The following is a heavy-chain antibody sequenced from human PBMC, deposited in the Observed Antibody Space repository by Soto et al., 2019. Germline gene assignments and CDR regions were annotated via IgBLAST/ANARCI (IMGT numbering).Heavy chain of an antibody. V-gene: IGHV3-30*18. CDR2: ISYDGSNK. CDR1: GFTFSSYG. D-gene: IGHD3-3*01. Sequence: PGGSLRLSCAASGFTFSSYGMHLVRQAPGKGLEWVAVISYDGSNKYYADSVKGRFTISRDNSKNTLYLQMNSLRAEDTAVYYCAKDYGGVPFLPHHDYWGQGTLVTVSS. J-gene: IGHJ4*02. CDR3: AKDYGGVPFLPHHDY.